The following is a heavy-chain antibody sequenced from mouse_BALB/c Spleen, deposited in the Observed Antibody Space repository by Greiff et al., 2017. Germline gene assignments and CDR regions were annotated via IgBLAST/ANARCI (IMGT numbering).Heavy chain of an antibody. CDR2: INSNGGST. CDR1: GFTFSSYG. Sequence: EVQLQESGGGLVQPGGSLKLSCAASGFTFSSYGMSWVRQTPDKRLELVATINSNGGSTYYPDSVKGRFTISRDNAKNTLYLQMSSLKSEDTAMYYCARSITTVVAPLDYWGQGTTLTVSS. D-gene: IGHD1-1*01. V-gene: IGHV5-6-3*01. CDR3: ARSITTVVAPLDY. J-gene: IGHJ2*01.